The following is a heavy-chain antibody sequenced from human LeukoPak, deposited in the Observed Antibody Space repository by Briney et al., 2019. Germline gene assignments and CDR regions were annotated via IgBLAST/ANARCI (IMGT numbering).Heavy chain of an antibody. CDR2: MSPNSGNT. Sequence: GASVKVSCKASGYTFTSYDINWVRQATGQGLEWMGWMSPNSGNTGYAQKFQGRVSMTRNTSISTAYMELSSLRSEDTAVYFCARVTYDSSGYYYFDYWGQGTLVTVSS. D-gene: IGHD3-22*01. V-gene: IGHV1-8*01. CDR3: ARVTYDSSGYYYFDY. CDR1: GYTFTSYD. J-gene: IGHJ4*02.